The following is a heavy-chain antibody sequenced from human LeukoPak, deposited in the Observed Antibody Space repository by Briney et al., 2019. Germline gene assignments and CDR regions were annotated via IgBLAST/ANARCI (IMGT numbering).Heavy chain of an antibody. D-gene: IGHD5-18*01. Sequence: GGSLRLSCAASGFTFSSYWMSWVRQAPGKGLEWVANIKQDGSEKYYVDSVKGRFTISRDNAKNSLYLQMNSLRAEDTAVYYCARDGYSFGHDFDYWGQGTLVTVSS. CDR2: IKQDGSEK. V-gene: IGHV3-7*01. J-gene: IGHJ4*02. CDR3: ARDGYSFGHDFDY. CDR1: GFTFSSYW.